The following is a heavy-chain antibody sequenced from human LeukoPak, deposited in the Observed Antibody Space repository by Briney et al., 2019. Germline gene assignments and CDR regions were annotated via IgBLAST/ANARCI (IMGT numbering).Heavy chain of an antibody. J-gene: IGHJ4*02. CDR1: GFTFSSYG. D-gene: IGHD1-26*01. V-gene: IGHV3-30*02. CDR2: IRYDGSNK. Sequence: PGGSLRLSCAASGFTFSSYGMHWVRQAPGKGLEWVAFIRYDGSNKYYADSVKGRFTISRDNSKNTLYLQMNSLRAEDTAVYYCAKAGSGSYNGGYYFDYWGQGTLVTVSS. CDR3: AKAGSGSYNGGYYFDY.